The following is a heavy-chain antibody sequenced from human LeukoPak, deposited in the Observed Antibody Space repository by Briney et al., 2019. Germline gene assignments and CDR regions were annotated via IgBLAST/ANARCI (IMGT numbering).Heavy chain of an antibody. Sequence: SVKVSCKASGYTFSNYAISWVRQAPGQELQWMGWISGSNGRTKYSQQVQGRVTMTTDPATSTVYMELRSLTSDDTAVYYCAREDDGDYYEDSNWFDPWGQGTLVIVSS. J-gene: IGHJ5*02. CDR3: AREDDGDYYEDSNWFDP. V-gene: IGHV1-18*01. CDR1: GYTFSNYA. CDR2: ISGSNGRT. D-gene: IGHD4-17*01.